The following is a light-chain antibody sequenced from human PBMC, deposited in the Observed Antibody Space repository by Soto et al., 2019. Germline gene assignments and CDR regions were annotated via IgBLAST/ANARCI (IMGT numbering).Light chain of an antibody. J-gene: IGKJ5*01. CDR1: QGISSY. CDR3: QQYYSYPLIT. Sequence: AIRMTQSPSSLSASTGDRVTITCRASQGISSYLAWYQQKPGKAPKLLIYAASTLQSGVPSRFSGSGSGTDFTLTISGLQSEDFATYYCQQYYSYPLITFGQGTRLEIK. V-gene: IGKV1-8*01. CDR2: AAS.